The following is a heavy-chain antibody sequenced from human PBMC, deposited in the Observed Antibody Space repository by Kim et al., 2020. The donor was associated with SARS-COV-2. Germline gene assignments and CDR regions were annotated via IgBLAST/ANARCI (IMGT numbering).Heavy chain of an antibody. CDR3: ARLSEAYSSSWYGVNWFDP. J-gene: IGHJ5*02. Sequence: SETLSLTCTVSGGSISSSSYYWGWIRQPPGKGLEWIGSIYYSGSTYYNPSLKSRVTISVDTSKNQFSLKLSSVTAADTAVYYCARLSEAYSSSWYGVNWFDPWGQGTLVTVSS. CDR2: IYYSGST. CDR1: GGSISSSSYY. V-gene: IGHV4-39*01. D-gene: IGHD6-13*01.